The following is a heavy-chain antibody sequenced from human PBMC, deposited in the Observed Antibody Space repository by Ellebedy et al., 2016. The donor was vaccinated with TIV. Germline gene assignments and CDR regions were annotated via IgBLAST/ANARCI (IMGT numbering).Heavy chain of an antibody. J-gene: IGHJ5*02. CDR1: GGSISGFY. V-gene: IGHV4-59*01. CDR2: IHYTGST. CDR3: ASGRWLPLPGS. Sequence: MPSETLSLTCTVSGGSISGFYWSWIRQPPGKGLEWIGYIHYTGSTNYNPSPKSRVTISVDTSKNQFPLKLSPVTAADTAVYYCASGRWLPLPGSWGQGTLVTVSS. D-gene: IGHD5-24*01.